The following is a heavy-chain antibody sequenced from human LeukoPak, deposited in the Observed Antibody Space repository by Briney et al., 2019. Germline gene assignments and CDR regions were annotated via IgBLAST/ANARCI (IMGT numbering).Heavy chain of an antibody. V-gene: IGHV3-33*01. CDR1: GFTFSSYG. J-gene: IGHJ6*04. Sequence: GGSLRLSCAASGFTFSSYGIQWVRQAPGRGLEWVAVIGYDGSKKYYEDSVKGRFTISRDNSKNTLYLHMNSLRVEDTAVYYCARDRGGYCSGGTCYPGLLSYSMDVWGKGTTVTVSS. D-gene: IGHD2-15*01. CDR3: ARDRGGYCSGGTCYPGLLSYSMDV. CDR2: IGYDGSKK.